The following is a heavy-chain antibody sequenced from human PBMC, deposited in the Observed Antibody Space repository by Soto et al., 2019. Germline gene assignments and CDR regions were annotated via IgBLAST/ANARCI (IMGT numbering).Heavy chain of an antibody. CDR2: INAGNGNT. V-gene: IGHV1-3*01. CDR3: ARGPWIQLWTDYFDY. Sequence: ASVKVSCKASGYTFTSYAMHWVRQAPGQRLEWMGWINAGNGNTKYSQKFQGRVTITRDTSASTAYMELSSLRSEDTAVYYCARGPWIQLWTDYFDYWGQGTLVTV. CDR1: GYTFTSYA. J-gene: IGHJ4*02. D-gene: IGHD5-18*01.